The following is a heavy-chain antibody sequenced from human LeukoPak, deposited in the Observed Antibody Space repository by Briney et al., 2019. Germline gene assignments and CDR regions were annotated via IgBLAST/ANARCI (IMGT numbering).Heavy chain of an antibody. CDR2: INHSGST. CDR3: ARGGFLDY. V-gene: IGHV4-34*01. D-gene: IGHD3-10*01. CDR1: GGSFSGYY. Sequence: SETLSLTCAVYGGSFSGYYWSWIHQPPGKGLEWIGEINHSGSTNYNPSLKSRVTISVDTSKNQFSLKLSSVTAADTAVYYCARGGFLDYWGQGTLVTVSS. J-gene: IGHJ4*02.